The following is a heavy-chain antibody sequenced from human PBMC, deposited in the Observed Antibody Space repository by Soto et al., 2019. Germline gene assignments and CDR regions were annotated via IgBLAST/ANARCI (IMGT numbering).Heavy chain of an antibody. J-gene: IGHJ4*02. V-gene: IGHV3-23*01. D-gene: IGHD1-26*01. CDR3: AKARAKWELRTDFDY. Sequence: EVQLLESGGGLVQPGGSLRLSCEASGFTFSSYAMSWVRQDPGKGLEWVSAISGSGGSTYYTDSVKGRFTISRDNSKNTLYLQMNSLRAEDTAVYYCAKARAKWELRTDFDYWGQGTLVTVSS. CDR2: ISGSGGST. CDR1: GFTFSSYA.